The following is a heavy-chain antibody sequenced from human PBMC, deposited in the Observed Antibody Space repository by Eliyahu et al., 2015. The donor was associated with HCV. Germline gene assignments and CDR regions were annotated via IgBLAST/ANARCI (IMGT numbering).Heavy chain of an antibody. J-gene: IGHJ4*02. V-gene: IGHV4-34*01. Sequence: QVQLQQWGAGLLKPSETLSLTCAVYGGSFSGYYWSWIRQPPGKGLEWIGEINHSGSTNYNPSLKSRVTISVDTSKNQFSLKLSSVTAADTAVYYCARAHYGSGSSPNYWGQGTLVTVSS. D-gene: IGHD3-10*01. CDR3: ARAHYGSGSSPNY. CDR1: GGSFSGYY. CDR2: INHSGST.